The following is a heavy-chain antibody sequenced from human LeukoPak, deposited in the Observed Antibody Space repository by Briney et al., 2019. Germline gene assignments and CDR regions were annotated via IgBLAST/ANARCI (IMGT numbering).Heavy chain of an antibody. J-gene: IGHJ4*02. V-gene: IGHV4-34*01. Sequence: GSLRLSCAASGFTFSNYWMSWVRQAPGKGLEWIGEINHSGSTNYNPSLKSRVTISVDTSKNQFSLKLSSVTAADTAVYYCARATLRWFTYWGQGTLVTVSS. D-gene: IGHD4-23*01. CDR2: INHSGST. CDR1: GFTFSNYW. CDR3: ARATLRWFTY.